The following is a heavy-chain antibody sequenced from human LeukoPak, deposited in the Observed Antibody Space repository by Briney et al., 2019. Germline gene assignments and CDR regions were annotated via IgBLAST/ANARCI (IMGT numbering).Heavy chain of an antibody. D-gene: IGHD2-2*01. V-gene: IGHV1-2*02. CDR3: ARGSLVVVPGDI. Sequence: ASVKVSCKASGYTFTGYYMHWVRQAPGQGLEWMGWINPNSGGTNYAQKFQGRVTMTRDTSISTAYMELSRLRSDDTAVYCCARGSLVVVPGDIWGQGTMVTVSS. CDR2: INPNSGGT. J-gene: IGHJ3*02. CDR1: GYTFTGYY.